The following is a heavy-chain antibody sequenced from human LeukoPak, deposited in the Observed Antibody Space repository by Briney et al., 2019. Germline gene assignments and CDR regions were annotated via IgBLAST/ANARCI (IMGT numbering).Heavy chain of an antibody. CDR3: ARDRVGSGWPRPYYFEV. Sequence: SVKVSCKASGYTLTGYYWHWVRQAPGQGLEGVGWINPNTGATHSAQKFEGRITMTRDSSISTAYMDLSRLRSDDPAVYYCARDRVGSGWPRPYYFEVWGQGTLVTVSS. D-gene: IGHD6-19*01. V-gene: IGHV1-2*02. CDR2: INPNTGAT. CDR1: GYTLTGYY. J-gene: IGHJ4*02.